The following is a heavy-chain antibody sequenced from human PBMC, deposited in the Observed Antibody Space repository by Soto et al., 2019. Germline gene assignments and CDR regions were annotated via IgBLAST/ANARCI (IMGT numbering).Heavy chain of an antibody. CDR3: ARGGRVLLWFGESAYAFDI. CDR1: GYTFTGYY. Sequence: ASVKVSCKASGYTFTGYYMHWVLQAPGQGLEWMGWINPNSGGTNYAQKFQGWVTMTRDTSISTAYMELSRLRSDDTAVYYCARGGRVLLWFGESAYAFDIWGQGTMVTVSS. V-gene: IGHV1-2*04. D-gene: IGHD3-10*01. CDR2: INPNSGGT. J-gene: IGHJ3*02.